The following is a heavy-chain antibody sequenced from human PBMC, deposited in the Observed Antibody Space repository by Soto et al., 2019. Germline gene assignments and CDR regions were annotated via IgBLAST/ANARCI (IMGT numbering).Heavy chain of an antibody. CDR2: ISAYNGNT. CDR3: ARDSGGWHAFDI. Sequence: ASVKGSCKASGYTFTRDGVSWVRQAPGQGLEWMGWISAYNGNTNYAQKLQGRVTMTTDTSTSTAYMELRSLRSDDTAVYYCARDSGGWHAFDIWGQGTMVTVSS. CDR1: GYTFTRDG. V-gene: IGHV1-18*01. J-gene: IGHJ3*02. D-gene: IGHD6-19*01.